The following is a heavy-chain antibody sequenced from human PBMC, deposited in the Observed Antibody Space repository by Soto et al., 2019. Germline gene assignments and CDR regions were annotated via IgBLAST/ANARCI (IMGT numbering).Heavy chain of an antibody. D-gene: IGHD6-19*01. CDR3: ASLEQWLPRDY. CDR1: GFTFSYYA. J-gene: IGHJ4*02. CDR2: ITGIGGNI. V-gene: IGHV3-23*01. Sequence: EVQLLESGGGLVQPGGSLRLSCAASGFTFSYYAMSWVRQAPGKGPEWVSGITGIGGNIYYADSVKGRFTISRDNSKNTLSLQMNSLRVEDTAVYYCASLEQWLPRDYWGQGTLVTVSS.